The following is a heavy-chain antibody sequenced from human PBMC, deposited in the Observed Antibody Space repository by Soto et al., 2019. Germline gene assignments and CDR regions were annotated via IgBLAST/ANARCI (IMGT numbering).Heavy chain of an antibody. CDR1: GFTFSSYA. V-gene: IGHV3-23*01. J-gene: IGHJ4*02. Sequence: GGSLRLSCAASGFTFSSYAMSWVRQAPGKVLEWVSAISGRGGSTYYADSVKGRFTISRDNSKNTLYLQMNSLRAEDTAVYYCAKDQTSVRGVIISYFDYWGQGTLVTVSS. D-gene: IGHD3-10*01. CDR2: ISGRGGST. CDR3: AKDQTSVRGVIISYFDY.